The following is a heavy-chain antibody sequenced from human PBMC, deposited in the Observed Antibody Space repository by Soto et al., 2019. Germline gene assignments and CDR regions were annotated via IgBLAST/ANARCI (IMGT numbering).Heavy chain of an antibody. CDR2: ISYDGSNK. J-gene: IGHJ3*02. V-gene: IGHV3-30-3*01. CDR1: GFTFSSYA. Sequence: GGSLRLSCAASGFTFSSYAMHWVRQAPGKGLEWVAVISYDGSNKYYADSVKGRFTISRDNPKNTLYLQMNSLRAEDTAVYYCARSGGSYRDAFDIWGQGTMVTVSS. CDR3: ARSGGSYRDAFDI. D-gene: IGHD1-26*01.